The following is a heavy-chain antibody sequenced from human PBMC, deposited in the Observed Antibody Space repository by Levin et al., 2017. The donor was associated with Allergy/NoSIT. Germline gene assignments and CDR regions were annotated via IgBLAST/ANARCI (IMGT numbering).Heavy chain of an antibody. CDR1: GFTFGDYA. CDR3: TRPSSLYGSGSYYMHY. Sequence: GESLKISCPASGFTFGDYAMSWFRQAPGKGLEWVGFIRSKAYGGTTEYAASVKGRFTISRDDSKSIAYLQMNSLKTEDTAVYYCTRPSSLYGSGSYYMHYWGQGTLVTVSS. D-gene: IGHD3-10*01. J-gene: IGHJ4*02. V-gene: IGHV3-49*03. CDR2: IRSKAYGGTT.